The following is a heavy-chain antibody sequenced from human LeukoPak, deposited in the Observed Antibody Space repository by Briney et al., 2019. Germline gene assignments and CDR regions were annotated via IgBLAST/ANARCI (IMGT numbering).Heavy chain of an antibody. V-gene: IGHV4-39*07. CDR3: ARDLIAAAGIGRGLIDY. Sequence: PSETLSLTCTVSGGSISSSSYYWGWIRQPPGKGLEWIGSIYYSGSTYYHPSLKTRVTISLDTSKSQFSLKLSSVTAADTAVYYCARDLIAAAGIGRGLIDYWGQGTLVTVSS. CDR2: IYYSGST. CDR1: GGSISSSSYY. D-gene: IGHD6-13*01. J-gene: IGHJ4*02.